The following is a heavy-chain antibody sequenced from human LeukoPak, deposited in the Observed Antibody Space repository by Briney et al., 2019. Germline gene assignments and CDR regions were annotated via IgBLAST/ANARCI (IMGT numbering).Heavy chain of an antibody. J-gene: IGHJ4*02. CDR2: ISGSGGST. CDR1: GFTFSSYA. D-gene: IGHD4-11*01. V-gene: IGHV3-23*01. CDR3: AKARPTVTTGLIDY. Sequence: TGGSLRLSCAASGFTFSSYAMSWVRQAPGKGLEWVSAISGSGGSTYYADSVKGRFTISRDNSKNTLYPQMNSLRAEDTAVYYCAKARPTVTTGLIDYWGQGTLVTVSS.